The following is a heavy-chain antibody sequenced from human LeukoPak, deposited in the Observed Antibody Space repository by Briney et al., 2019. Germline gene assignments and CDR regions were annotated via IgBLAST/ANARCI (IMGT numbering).Heavy chain of an antibody. V-gene: IGHV3-30*02. J-gene: IGHJ4*02. CDR3: ARDFTRYYDFWSANPEEVY. Sequence: GGSLRLSCAASGFTFSSYGMHWVRQAPGKGLEWVAFIRYDGSNKYYADSVKGRFTISRDNSKNTLYLQMNSLRAEDTAVYYCARDFTRYYDFWSANPEEVYWGQGTLVTVSS. CDR2: IRYDGSNK. CDR1: GFTFSSYG. D-gene: IGHD3-3*01.